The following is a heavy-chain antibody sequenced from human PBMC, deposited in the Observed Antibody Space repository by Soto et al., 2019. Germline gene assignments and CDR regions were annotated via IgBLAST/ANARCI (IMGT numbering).Heavy chain of an antibody. D-gene: IGHD5-12*01. Sequence: QVQLQESGPGLVKPSETLSLTCTVSGGSISSYYWSWIRQPPGKGLEWIGYIYYSGSTNYNPSLKSRVTISVDTSKNQFSLKLSSVTAADTAVYYCARDLWGSGYKNWFDPWGQGTLFTVSS. J-gene: IGHJ5*02. V-gene: IGHV4-59*01. CDR1: GGSISSYY. CDR3: ARDLWGSGYKNWFDP. CDR2: IYYSGST.